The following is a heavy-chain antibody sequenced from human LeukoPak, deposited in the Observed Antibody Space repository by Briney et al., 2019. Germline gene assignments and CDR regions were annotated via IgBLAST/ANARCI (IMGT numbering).Heavy chain of an antibody. D-gene: IGHD5-24*01. CDR1: GGSISSYY. J-gene: IGHJ2*01. Sequence: SETLSLTCTVSGGSISSYYWSWIRQPAGKGLEWIGRIYTSGSTNYNPSLKSRVTISVDTSKNQFSLNLNSVTAADTAVYYCARGGDGYSSGTYWYFDLWGRGTLVTVSS. CDR2: IYTSGST. CDR3: ARGGDGYSSGTYWYFDL. V-gene: IGHV4-4*07.